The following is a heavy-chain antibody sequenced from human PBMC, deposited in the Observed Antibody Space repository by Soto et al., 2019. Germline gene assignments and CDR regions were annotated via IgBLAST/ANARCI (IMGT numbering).Heavy chain of an antibody. J-gene: IGHJ4*02. CDR3: ATTLRYFDWLLSPPRFDY. D-gene: IGHD3-9*01. V-gene: IGHV1-24*01. CDR1: GYTLTELS. CDR2: FDPEDGET. Sequence: GASVKVSCKVSGYTLTELSMHWVRQAPGKGLEWMGGFDPEDGETIYAQKFQGRVTMTEDTSTDTAYMELSSLRSEDTAVYYCATTLRYFDWLLSPPRFDYWGQGTLVTVSS.